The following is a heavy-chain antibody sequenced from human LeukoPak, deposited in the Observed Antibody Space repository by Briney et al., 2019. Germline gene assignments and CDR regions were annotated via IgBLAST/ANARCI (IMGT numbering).Heavy chain of an antibody. CDR3: ARDRVDGMDV. J-gene: IGHJ6*02. CDR1: GFTFSSYA. CDR2: ISYDGSNK. D-gene: IGHD3-10*01. V-gene: IGHV3-30*04. Sequence: PGRSLRLSCAASGFTFSSYAMHWVRQAPGKGLEWVAVISYDGSNKYYADSVKGRFTISRDNSKNTLYLQMNSLRAEDTAVYYCARDRVDGMDVWGQGTTVTVSS.